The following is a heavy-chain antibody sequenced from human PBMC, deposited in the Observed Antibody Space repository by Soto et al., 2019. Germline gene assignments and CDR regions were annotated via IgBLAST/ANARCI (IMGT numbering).Heavy chain of an antibody. CDR1: GGTFSSYA. V-gene: IGHV1-69*06. Sequence: ASVKVSCKASGGTFSSYAISWVRQAPGQGLEWMGGIIPIFGTANYAQKFQGRVTITADKSTSTAYMELSSLRSEDTAVYYCAVDILHGYHYGMDVWGQGTTVTVS. D-gene: IGHD3-9*01. CDR2: IIPIFGTA. CDR3: AVDILHGYHYGMDV. J-gene: IGHJ6*02.